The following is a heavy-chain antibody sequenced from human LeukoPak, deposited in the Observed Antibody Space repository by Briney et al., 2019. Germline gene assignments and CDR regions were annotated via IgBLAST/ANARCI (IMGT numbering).Heavy chain of an antibody. CDR3: AKDALTVDAFDI. CDR2: IRTKVNTYAT. J-gene: IGHJ3*02. D-gene: IGHD7-27*01. CDR1: GFTFSGSA. Sequence: GGSLRLSCAASGFTFSGSAIHWVRQTSGKGLEWVGRIRTKVNTYATAYGESVKGRFTISRDDSKNAAYLQMNSLKTDDSAVYYCAKDALTVDAFDIWGQGTMVTVSS. V-gene: IGHV3-73*01.